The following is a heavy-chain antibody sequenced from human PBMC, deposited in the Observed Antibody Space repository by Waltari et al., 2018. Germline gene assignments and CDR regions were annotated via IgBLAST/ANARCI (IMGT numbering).Heavy chain of an antibody. CDR2: IKQDGSEK. CDR1: GFTFSSYW. V-gene: IGHV3-7*01. D-gene: IGHD2-21*01. Sequence: EVQLVESGGGLVQPGGSLRLSCAASGFTFSSYWMSWVRQAPGKGLEWVANIKQDGSEKYYVDSVKGRFTISRDNAKNSLYLQMNSLRAEVTAVYYCAREDIVVDLYYFDYWGQGTLVTVSS. CDR3: AREDIVVDLYYFDY. J-gene: IGHJ4*02.